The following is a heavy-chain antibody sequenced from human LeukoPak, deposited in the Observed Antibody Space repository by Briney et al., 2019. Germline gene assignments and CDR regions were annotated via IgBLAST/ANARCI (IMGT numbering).Heavy chain of an antibody. CDR3: ARDPSLRVTLDY. J-gene: IGHJ4*02. D-gene: IGHD5/OR15-5a*01. V-gene: IGHV3-33*01. CDR1: GFIFSNYG. Sequence: GRSLRLSCAASGFIFSNYGMLWVRQAPGKGLEGVAVIWYDGSNKYYADSVKGRFTISRDNSKNMLYLEMNSLRAEDTAVYYCARDPSLRVTLDYWGQGTLVTVSS. CDR2: IWYDGSNK.